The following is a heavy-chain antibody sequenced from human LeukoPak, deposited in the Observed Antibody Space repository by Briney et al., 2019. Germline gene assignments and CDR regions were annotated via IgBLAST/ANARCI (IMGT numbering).Heavy chain of an antibody. D-gene: IGHD3-3*02. J-gene: IGHJ3*02. CDR1: GYSLNSGYY. CDR2: MYYSGST. CDR3: ARDSTLNLAFDM. Sequence: SETLSLTCSVSGYSLNSGYYWGWVRQPPGRGLEWLGSMYYSGSTLSNPSLKSRVTISVDTSKNQFSLRLTSATAADTAVYFCARDSTLNLAFDMWGHGALVTVS. V-gene: IGHV4-38-2*02.